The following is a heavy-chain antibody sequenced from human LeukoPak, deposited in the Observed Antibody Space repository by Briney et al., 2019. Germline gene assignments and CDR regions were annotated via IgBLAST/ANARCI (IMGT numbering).Heavy chain of an antibody. CDR1: GYRFTSYW. V-gene: IGHV5-51*01. CDR2: IYPGDSDT. CDR3: ARLKYSSSHSDY. Sequence: GESLKISFKGSGYRFTSYWIGWVRQMPGKGLEWMGIIYPGDSDTRYSPSFQGQATISADKSISTAYLQWSSLKASDTAMYYCARLKYSSSHSDYWGQGTLVTVSS. D-gene: IGHD6-13*01. J-gene: IGHJ4*02.